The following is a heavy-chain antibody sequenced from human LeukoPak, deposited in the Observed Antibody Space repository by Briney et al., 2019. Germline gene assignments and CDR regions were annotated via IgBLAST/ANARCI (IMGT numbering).Heavy chain of an antibody. CDR2: ISGSGDRT. Sequence: GGSLRLSCAASGFSFANSVISWLRQAPGKGPEWVSAISGSGDRTDYADSVRGRFTISRDNSKSTLYLQMNSLRVEDTAIYYCAIREPIGDWGQGSLVTVSP. V-gene: IGHV3-23*01. D-gene: IGHD3-16*01. CDR3: AIREPIGD. J-gene: IGHJ4*02. CDR1: GFSFANSV.